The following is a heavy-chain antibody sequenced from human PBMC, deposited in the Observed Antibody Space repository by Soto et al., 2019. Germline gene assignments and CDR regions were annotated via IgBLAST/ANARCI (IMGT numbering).Heavy chain of an antibody. CDR1: GGSISTYY. D-gene: IGHD3-3*01. J-gene: IGHJ4*02. Sequence: QVQLQESGPGLVKPSETLSLTCTVSGGSISTYYWSWIRQPPGKGLEWIGYIYYSGSTNYNPSPKSRVTLSVDTSKNQFSLKLSSVSAADTAVYYCARDGSRYDFWSGPYYFDYWGQGTLVTVSS. CDR3: ARDGSRYDFWSGPYYFDY. CDR2: IYYSGST. V-gene: IGHV4-59*01.